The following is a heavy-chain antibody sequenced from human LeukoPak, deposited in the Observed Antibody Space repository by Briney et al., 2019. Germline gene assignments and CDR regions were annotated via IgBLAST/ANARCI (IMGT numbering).Heavy chain of an antibody. J-gene: IGHJ5*02. CDR3: ARDPTYYYDSSGPTNWFDP. D-gene: IGHD3-22*01. V-gene: IGHV3-69-1*01. Sequence: GGSLRLSCAAPGFSFSDHYMRWIRQAPGKGLEWVSSISSSSYIYYADSVKGRFTISRDNAKNSLYLQMNSLRAEDTAVYYCARDPTYYYDSSGPTNWFDPWGQGTLVTVSS. CDR1: GFSFSDHY. CDR2: ISSSSYI.